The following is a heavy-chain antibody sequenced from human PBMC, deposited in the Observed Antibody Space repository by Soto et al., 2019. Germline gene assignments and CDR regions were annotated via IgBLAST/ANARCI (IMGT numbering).Heavy chain of an antibody. D-gene: IGHD1-20*01. CDR2: MYYGGRT. Sequence: QVQLQESGPGQLKPSETLSLTCSVSGTSVRSGTYYWTRLRQRPGKGLEWIGCMYYGGRTNYNSSLQSRLTMSIDESKNQLSLRLHSVTAAETAMDYCAGDRIRPGATFDLWGQGNLVAVSS. CDR1: GTSVRSGTYY. V-gene: IGHV4-61*01. CDR3: AGDRIRPGATFDL. J-gene: IGHJ4*02.